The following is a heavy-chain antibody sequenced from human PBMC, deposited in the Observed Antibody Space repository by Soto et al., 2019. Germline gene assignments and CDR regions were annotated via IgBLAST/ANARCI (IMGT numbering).Heavy chain of an antibody. CDR3: ARKTPLYSSGLNT. V-gene: IGHV3-74*01. CDR1: GFTFSSYW. Sequence: PGGSLRLSCAASGFTFSSYWMHWVRQAPGKGLVWVSRISSDGSSTGYADSVKGRFTISRDNAKNTLYLQMNSLRAEDTAVYYCARKTPLYSSGLNTWGQGTLVTVSS. J-gene: IGHJ5*02. CDR2: ISSDGSST. D-gene: IGHD6-19*01.